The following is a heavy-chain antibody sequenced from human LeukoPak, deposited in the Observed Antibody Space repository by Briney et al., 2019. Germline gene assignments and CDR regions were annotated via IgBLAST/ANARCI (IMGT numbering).Heavy chain of an antibody. Sequence: ASVKVSCKASGYTFTSYGISWVRQAPGQGLEWMGWINPNSGGTNYAQKFQGRVTMTRDTSISTAYMELSRLRSDDTAVYYCARDLTATYYDFWSGYRHAFDIWGQGTMVTDSS. V-gene: IGHV1-2*02. J-gene: IGHJ3*02. CDR2: INPNSGGT. CDR3: ARDLTATYYDFWSGYRHAFDI. D-gene: IGHD3-3*01. CDR1: GYTFTSYG.